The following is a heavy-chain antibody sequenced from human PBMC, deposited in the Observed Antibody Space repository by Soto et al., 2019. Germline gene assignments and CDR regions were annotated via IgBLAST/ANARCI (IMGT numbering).Heavy chain of an antibody. CDR3: ARYIPGVRYYGMDV. Sequence: EVQLLESGGGLVQPGGSLRLSCAASGFTFSSYAMKWVRQAPWKGLEWVSLIGESGTPTYYADSVKRRFTISRDNSGNTRFLEMYSLRAEDTAVYYGARYIPGVRYYGMDVWGQGTTVTVSS. CDR2: IGESGTPT. J-gene: IGHJ6*02. CDR1: GFTFSSYA. D-gene: IGHD2-2*01. V-gene: IGHV3-23*01.